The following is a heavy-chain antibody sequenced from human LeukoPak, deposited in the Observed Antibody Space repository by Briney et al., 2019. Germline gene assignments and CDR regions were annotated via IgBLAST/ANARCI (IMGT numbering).Heavy chain of an antibody. V-gene: IGHV4-30-2*01. Sequence: SETLSLTCTVSGGSISSGGYYWSWIRQPPGKGLEWIGYIYHSGSTYYNPSLKSRVTMSVDTSKNQFSLSLSSVTAADTAVYYCAREGRETPSYYYYMDVWGEGTTVTVSS. D-gene: IGHD5-24*01. CDR3: AREGRETPSYYYYMDV. CDR1: GGSISSGGYY. CDR2: IYHSGST. J-gene: IGHJ6*03.